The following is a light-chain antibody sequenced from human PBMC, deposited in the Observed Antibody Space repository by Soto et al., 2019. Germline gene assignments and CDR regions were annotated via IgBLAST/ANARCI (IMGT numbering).Light chain of an antibody. Sequence: DIQMTQSPSTLSASVGDRVTITCRASQSISNWLAWYQQKPGKAPKLLIHDASTLDRGVPSRFSGSGSGTEFTLSISSLQTDDFATYYCQHSGTFGQGTK. CDR3: QHSGT. CDR2: DAS. CDR1: QSISNW. J-gene: IGKJ1*01. V-gene: IGKV1-5*01.